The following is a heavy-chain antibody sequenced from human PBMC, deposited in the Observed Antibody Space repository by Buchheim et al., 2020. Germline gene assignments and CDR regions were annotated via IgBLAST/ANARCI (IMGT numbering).Heavy chain of an antibody. J-gene: IGHJ5*02. CDR1: GYTFTSYY. CDR3: ARRMRITMVRSRNWFDP. Sequence: QVQLVQSGAEVKKPGASVKVSCKASGYTFTSYYMHWVRQAPGQGLEWMGIINPNGGSTSYAQKFQGRVTMTRDTSTSTVYMELSSLRSEDTAVYYCARRMRITMVRSRNWFDPWGKGTLVTVSS. V-gene: IGHV1-46*01. CDR2: INPNGGST. D-gene: IGHD3-10*01.